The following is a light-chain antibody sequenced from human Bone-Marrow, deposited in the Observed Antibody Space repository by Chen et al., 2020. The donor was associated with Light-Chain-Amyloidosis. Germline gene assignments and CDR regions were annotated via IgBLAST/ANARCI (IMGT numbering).Light chain of an antibody. CDR3: AAWDGSLSGYV. V-gene: IGLV2-14*03. CDR1: SSDVGAHNY. J-gene: IGLJ1*01. Sequence: QSALTQPASVSGSPGQSITISCTGGSSDVGAHNYVSWYQQLPGKAPKLIIYDVSNRPSGVPDRFSASKSGTSAFLAISGLRSEDEADYYCAAWDGSLSGYVFGTGTKVIVL. CDR2: DVS.